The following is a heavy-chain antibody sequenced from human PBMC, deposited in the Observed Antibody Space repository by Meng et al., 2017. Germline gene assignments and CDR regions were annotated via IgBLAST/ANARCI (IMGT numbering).Heavy chain of an antibody. CDR1: GGSISSSSYY. Sequence: GSLRLSCTVSGGSISSSSYYWGWIRQPPGKGLEWIGSIYYSGSTYYNPSLKSRVTISVDTSKNQFSLKLSSVTAADTAVYYCAKAYRYCSVGSCLSYYYYYGMDVWGQGTTVTVSS. CDR3: AKAYRYCSVGSCLSYYYYYGMDV. V-gene: IGHV4-39*07. D-gene: IGHD2-15*01. CDR2: IYYSGST. J-gene: IGHJ6*02.